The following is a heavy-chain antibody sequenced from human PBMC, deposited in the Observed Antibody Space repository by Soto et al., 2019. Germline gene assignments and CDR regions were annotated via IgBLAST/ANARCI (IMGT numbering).Heavy chain of an antibody. Sequence: QVQLVESGGGVVQPGRSQRLSCAASGFTFSDHGMHWVRQAPGKGLEWVAVMWYDGSNKYYADSVKGRFSISRDNSKNTLYLHMSSLRGEDTAVYYCARGRYCGGDCFSLGEYWGQGTLVTVSS. J-gene: IGHJ4*02. D-gene: IGHD2-21*02. CDR3: ARGRYCGGDCFSLGEY. CDR1: GFTFSDHG. CDR2: MWYDGSNK. V-gene: IGHV3-33*01.